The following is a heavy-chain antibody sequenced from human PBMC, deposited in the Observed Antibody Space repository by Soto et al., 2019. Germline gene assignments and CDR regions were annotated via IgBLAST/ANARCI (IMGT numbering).Heavy chain of an antibody. D-gene: IGHD3-10*01. CDR2: IYSGGST. CDR1: GFTVSSNY. V-gene: IGHV3-66*01. J-gene: IGHJ5*02. CDR3: ARGDYYGSGSYLNWFDP. Sequence: EVQLVESGGGLVQPGGSLRLSCAASGFTVSSNYMSRVRQAPGKGLEWVSVIYSGGSTYYADSVKGRFTISRDNSKNTLYLQMNSLRAEDTAVYYCARGDYYGSGSYLNWFDPWGQGTLVTVSS.